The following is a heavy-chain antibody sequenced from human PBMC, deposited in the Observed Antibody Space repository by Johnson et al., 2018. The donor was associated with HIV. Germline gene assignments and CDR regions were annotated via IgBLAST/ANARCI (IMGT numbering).Heavy chain of an antibody. CDR1: GFTVSSNY. Sequence: VQLVESGGALVQPGGSLRLSCAASGFTVSSNYMSWVRQAPGKGLEWVSSISGGSTYYADSRKGRFTISRDNSKNTLHLQMNSLRAEDTAVYYCARNSWGSSSGSRIWGQGTMVTVSS. CDR3: ARNSWGSSSGSRI. J-gene: IGHJ3*02. D-gene: IGHD6-6*01. CDR2: ISGGST. V-gene: IGHV3-38-3*01.